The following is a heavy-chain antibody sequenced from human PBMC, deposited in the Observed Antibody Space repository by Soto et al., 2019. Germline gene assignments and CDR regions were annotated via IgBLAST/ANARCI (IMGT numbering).Heavy chain of an antibody. J-gene: IGHJ4*02. Sequence: QVQLQESGPGLVKPSGTLSLTCTVSGGSMTSSNWWNWVRQSPGKGLEWIGEAHHSGRTNYNPSHKSRVTTSVDKSQNHLSLKLSSVTAADTAVYYCARSDATGLDHWGQGTLVTVSS. CDR3: ARSDATGLDH. CDR1: GGSMTSSNW. D-gene: IGHD2-15*01. V-gene: IGHV4-4*02. CDR2: AHHSGRT.